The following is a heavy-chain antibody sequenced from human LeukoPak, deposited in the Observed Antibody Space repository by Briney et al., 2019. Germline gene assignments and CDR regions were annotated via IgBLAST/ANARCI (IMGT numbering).Heavy chain of an antibody. V-gene: IGHV3-30*04. CDR1: GFTFSSYA. CDR2: ISYDGSNK. Sequence: GGSLRLSCAASGFTFSSYAMHWVRQAPGKGLEWVAVISYDGSNKYYADSVKGRFTISRDNSKNTLYLQMNSLRAEDTAVYYCARRRLVLGYFQHWGQGTLVTVSS. J-gene: IGHJ1*01. CDR3: ARRRLVLGYFQH. D-gene: IGHD6-19*01.